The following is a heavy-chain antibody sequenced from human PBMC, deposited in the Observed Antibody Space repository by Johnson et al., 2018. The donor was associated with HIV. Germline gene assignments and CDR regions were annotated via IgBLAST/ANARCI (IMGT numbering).Heavy chain of an antibody. CDR3: GRAYSSSGDRDGAFDI. J-gene: IGHJ3*02. D-gene: IGHD6-13*01. Sequence: VQLVESGGGLVQPGGSLRLSCAASGFTFSRYAMSWVRQAPGKGLEWVSAITGSGGSTYYADSVKGRFTISRDNSKNTLYLQMNSLRAEDTAVYSCGRAYSSSGDRDGAFDIWGQGTMVTVFS. CDR1: GFTFSRYA. V-gene: IGHV3-23*04. CDR2: ITGSGGST.